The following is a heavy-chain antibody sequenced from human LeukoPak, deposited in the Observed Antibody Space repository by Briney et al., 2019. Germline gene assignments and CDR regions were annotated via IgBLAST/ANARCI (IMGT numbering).Heavy chain of an antibody. CDR2: IYHSGST. D-gene: IGHD6-19*01. V-gene: IGHV4-30-2*01. CDR3: TRGALNRRAVAQEFDY. CDR1: GGSISGSDYY. Sequence: SETLSLTCTVSGGSISGSDYYWNWIRQPPGKGLEWIGYIYHSGSTFYNPSLKSRVTISLDRSQNHFSLNLDSVTAADTAMYYCTRGALNRRAVAQEFDYWGQGTPVTVSS. J-gene: IGHJ4*01.